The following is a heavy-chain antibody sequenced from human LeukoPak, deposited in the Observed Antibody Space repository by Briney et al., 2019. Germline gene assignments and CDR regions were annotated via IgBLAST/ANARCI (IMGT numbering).Heavy chain of an antibody. V-gene: IGHV4-59*12. J-gene: IGHJ6*03. CDR1: GGSISSYY. D-gene: IGHD1-14*01. Sequence: SETLSLTCTVSGGSISSYYWSCIRQPPGKGLEWIGYIYYSGSTNYNPSLTSRVTISVDTSETQLSLKLSSVPAADAAVYYCARVLNRLQQEYYYYYMDVGGKGTTVTVSS. CDR2: IYYSGST. CDR3: ARVLNRLQQEYYYYYMDV.